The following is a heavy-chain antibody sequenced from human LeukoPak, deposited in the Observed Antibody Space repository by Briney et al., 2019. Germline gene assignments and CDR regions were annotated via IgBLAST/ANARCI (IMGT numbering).Heavy chain of an antibody. CDR1: GGSFTSGGYY. D-gene: IGHD2-2*01. V-gene: IGHV4-30-4*08. CDR2: IYYTGST. CDR3: ARGSSRFDY. Sequence: SETLSLTCTVSGGSFTSGGYYWSWIRQPPGKGLEWMGYIYYTGSTHYNPSLKSRVTISVDTSKNQFSLKLSSVTAADTAVYYCARGSSRFDYWGQGTLVTVSS. J-gene: IGHJ4*02.